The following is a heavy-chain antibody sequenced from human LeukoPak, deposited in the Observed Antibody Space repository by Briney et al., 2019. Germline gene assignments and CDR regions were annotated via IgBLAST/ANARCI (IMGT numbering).Heavy chain of an antibody. D-gene: IGHD3-22*01. Sequence: GESLKISCKGSGYSFTSYWIGWVRQMPGKGLEWMGIIYPGDSDTRYTPSFQGRVTISADKSISTAYLQWSSLKASDTAMYYCARQAGFTMIVVVPGAFDIWGQGTMVTVSS. CDR3: ARQAGFTMIVVVPGAFDI. CDR1: GYSFTSYW. CDR2: IYPGDSDT. V-gene: IGHV5-51*01. J-gene: IGHJ3*02.